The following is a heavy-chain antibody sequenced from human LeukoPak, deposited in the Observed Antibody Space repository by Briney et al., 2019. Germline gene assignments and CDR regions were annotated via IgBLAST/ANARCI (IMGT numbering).Heavy chain of an antibody. CDR2: IWSDGSKK. V-gene: IGHV3-33*01. CDR3: ARDGAVGRPIDP. CDR1: GFTFRTYG. J-gene: IGHJ5*02. Sequence: VGSLRLSCVASGFTFRTYGMYWVRQAPGKGLEWVAVIWSDGSKKYYAESVKGRFTISRDDSKNTLYLQMNSLSGEDTAVYYCARDGAVGRPIDPWGQGTLVTVSS. D-gene: IGHD3-10*01.